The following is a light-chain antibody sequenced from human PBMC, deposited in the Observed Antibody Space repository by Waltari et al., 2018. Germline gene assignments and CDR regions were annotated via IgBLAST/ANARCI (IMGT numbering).Light chain of an antibody. CDR3: QAWDSNTV. J-gene: IGLJ3*02. CDR2: EEK. V-gene: IGLV3-1*01. Sequence: SFELTQPPSVSVSPGQTATIPCSGAKLGHKNSCWYQQKPGQSPVLVIYEEKKRPSGIPERFSGSNSGNTATLTISGTQSLDEADYYCQAWDSNTVFGGGTKLTVL. CDR1: KLGHKN.